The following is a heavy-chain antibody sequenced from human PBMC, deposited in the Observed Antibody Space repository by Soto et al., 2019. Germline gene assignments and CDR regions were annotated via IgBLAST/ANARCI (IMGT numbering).Heavy chain of an antibody. CDR1: GFTFSSYA. CDR3: ARDRGYDILTGSLNWFDP. Sequence: PGGSLRLSCAASGFTFSSYAMHWVCQAPGKGLEWVAVISYDGSNKYYADSVKGRFTISRDNSKNTLYLQMNSLRAVDTAVYYCARDRGYDILTGSLNWFDPWGQGTLVTVSS. CDR2: ISYDGSNK. D-gene: IGHD3-9*01. V-gene: IGHV3-30-3*01. J-gene: IGHJ5*02.